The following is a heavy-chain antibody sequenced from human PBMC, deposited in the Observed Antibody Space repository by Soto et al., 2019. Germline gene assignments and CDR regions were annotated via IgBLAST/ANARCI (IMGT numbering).Heavy chain of an antibody. J-gene: IGHJ1*01. CDR1: GGTFTSYT. CDR2: IIPILGIP. V-gene: IGHV1-69*02. Sequence: QVQLVQSGAEVKKPGSSVTVSCKASGGTFTSYTFSWVRQAPGQGLEWMGRIIPILGIPNYAQKFQGRVTITADKSTSTAYMELSSLRSEDTAVYYCATSIYYYDRGVYGEYFQHWGQGTLVTVSS. D-gene: IGHD3-22*01. CDR3: ATSIYYYDRGVYGEYFQH.